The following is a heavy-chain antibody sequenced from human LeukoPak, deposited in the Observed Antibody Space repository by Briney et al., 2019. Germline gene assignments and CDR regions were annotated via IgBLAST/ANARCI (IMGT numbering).Heavy chain of an antibody. V-gene: IGHV3-11*06. CDR3: ARVGFGLPVDY. CDR2: ITSSSSYI. D-gene: IGHD3-3*01. J-gene: IGHJ4*02. CDR1: GFTFSDYY. Sequence: PGGSLRLSCAASGFTFSDYYMSWIRQAPGKGLEWVSSITSSSSYIYYADSVKGRFTISRDNAKNSLYLQMNSLRAEDTAVYYCARVGFGLPVDYWGQGTLVTVSS.